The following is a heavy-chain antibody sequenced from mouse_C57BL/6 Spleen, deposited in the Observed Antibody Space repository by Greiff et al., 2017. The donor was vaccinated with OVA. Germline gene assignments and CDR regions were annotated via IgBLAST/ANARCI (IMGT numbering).Heavy chain of an antibody. J-gene: IGHJ3*01. CDR1: GFNIKNTY. CDR3: ARPTAQAVEIAD. D-gene: IGHD3-2*02. Sequence: VHVKQSVAELVRPGASVKLSCTASGFNIKNTYMHWVKQRPEQGLEWIGRIDPANGNTKYAPKFKGKATITADNSYNTAYLQLSSLTSEDTAIYYCARPTAQAVEIADWGQGTLGTVSA. V-gene: IGHV14-3*01. CDR2: IDPANGNT.